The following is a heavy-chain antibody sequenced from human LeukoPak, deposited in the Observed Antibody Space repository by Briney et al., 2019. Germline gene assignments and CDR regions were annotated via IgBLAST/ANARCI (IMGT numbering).Heavy chain of an antibody. CDR3: AREEQPYYYMDV. D-gene: IGHD6-13*01. Sequence: ASVKVSCKASGYTFTSYGISWVRQAPGQGLEWMGWISAYNGNTNYAQKLQGRVTMTTDTSTSTDYMELRSLRSDDTAVYYCAREEQPYYYMDVWGKGTTVTVSS. CDR1: GYTFTSYG. CDR2: ISAYNGNT. V-gene: IGHV1-18*01. J-gene: IGHJ6*03.